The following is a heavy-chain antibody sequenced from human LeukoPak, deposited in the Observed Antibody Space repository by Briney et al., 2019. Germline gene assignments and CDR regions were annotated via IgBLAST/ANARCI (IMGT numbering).Heavy chain of an antibody. D-gene: IGHD6-19*01. CDR3: AKPAPSSGWYYRY. J-gene: IGHJ4*02. V-gene: IGHV3-30*18. CDR2: ISYDGSNK. CDR1: GFTFSSYG. Sequence: GGSLRLSCAASGFTFSSYGMHWVRQAPGKGLEWVAVISYDGSNKYYADSVKGRFTISRDNSKNTLYLQMNSLRTEDTAVYYCAKPAPSSGWYYRYWGQGTLVTVSS.